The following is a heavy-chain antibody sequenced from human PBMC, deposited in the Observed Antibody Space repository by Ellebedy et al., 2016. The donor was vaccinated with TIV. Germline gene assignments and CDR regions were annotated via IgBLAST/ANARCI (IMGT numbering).Heavy chain of an antibody. CDR3: ARDGSGSSDY. CDR2: LWYDGSYK. D-gene: IGHD3-10*01. Sequence: GGSLRLSCEASGIIVSDYFMNWVRQAPGKGLEWVAVLWYDGSYKYYADSVKGRFTISRDNSKNTLYLQMNSLRAEDTAVYYCARDGSGSSDYWGQGTLVTVYS. J-gene: IGHJ4*02. V-gene: IGHV3-33*08. CDR1: GIIVSDYF.